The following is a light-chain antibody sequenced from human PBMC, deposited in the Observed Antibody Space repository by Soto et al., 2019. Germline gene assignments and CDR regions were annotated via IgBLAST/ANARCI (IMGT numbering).Light chain of an antibody. CDR1: QSISRY. Sequence: EIQMTQSPSSLSSSVGDSVTITCRASQSISRYLNWYQLKPGKAPKRLIYAASGLQSAVPSKFSGSGCCTDFSILIISMLQADFATYYCQESNSSPMYTFGQGTKLEIK. CDR3: QESNSSPMYT. V-gene: IGKV1-39*01. CDR2: AAS. J-gene: IGKJ2*01.